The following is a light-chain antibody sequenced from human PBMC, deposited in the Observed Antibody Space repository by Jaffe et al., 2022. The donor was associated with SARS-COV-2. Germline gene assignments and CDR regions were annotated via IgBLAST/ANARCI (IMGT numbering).Light chain of an antibody. CDR1: QRINSY. Sequence: DIQMTQSPSSLSAAVGDRVTITCRASQRINSYLNWYQQKPGKAPKLLIYATSSLQSGVPSRFSGSGSGTDFTLTISSLQPEDFATYYCQQSSSVPWTFGQGTKVEIK. CDR3: QQSSSVPWT. CDR2: ATS. J-gene: IGKJ1*01. V-gene: IGKV1-39*01.